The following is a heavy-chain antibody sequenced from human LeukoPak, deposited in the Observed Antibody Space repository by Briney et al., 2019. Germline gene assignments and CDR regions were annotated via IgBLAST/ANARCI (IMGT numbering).Heavy chain of an antibody. Sequence: ASVKVSCKTSGYTFSTYDINWVRQAAGQGLEWMGWMNPNSGNTGFAQKFQGRATITRDTSITTAYLELSSLRSEDTAVYYCARAIRYQLLSDYWGQGTLVTVSS. CDR3: ARAIRYQLLSDY. V-gene: IGHV1-8*03. CDR1: GYTFSTYD. J-gene: IGHJ4*02. D-gene: IGHD2-2*01. CDR2: MNPNSGNT.